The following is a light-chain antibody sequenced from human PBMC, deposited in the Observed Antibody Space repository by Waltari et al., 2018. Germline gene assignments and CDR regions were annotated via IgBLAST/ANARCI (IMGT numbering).Light chain of an antibody. V-gene: IGKV1-5*03. Sequence: DIQMTQSPSTLSSSVGARVTITCRARQSISSWLAWYQQKPGKAPKILIYKASSLESGVPSRFSGSGSGREFTLTIRSLQPDDFATYYCQQYNSYPYTFGQGTKLEIK. J-gene: IGKJ2*01. CDR2: KAS. CDR3: QQYNSYPYT. CDR1: QSISSW.